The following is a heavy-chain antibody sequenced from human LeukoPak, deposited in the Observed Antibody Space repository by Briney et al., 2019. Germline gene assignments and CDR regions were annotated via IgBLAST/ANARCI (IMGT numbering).Heavy chain of an antibody. CDR1: GYTFTSYG. Sequence: ASVKVSCKASGYTFTSYGISWVRQAPGQGLEWMGWISAYNGNTNYAQKLQGRVTMTTDTSTSTAYMELRSLRSDDMAVYYCARALYCSGGSCYFDYWGQGTLVTVSS. V-gene: IGHV1-18*03. D-gene: IGHD2-15*01. CDR3: ARALYCSGGSCYFDY. CDR2: ISAYNGNT. J-gene: IGHJ4*02.